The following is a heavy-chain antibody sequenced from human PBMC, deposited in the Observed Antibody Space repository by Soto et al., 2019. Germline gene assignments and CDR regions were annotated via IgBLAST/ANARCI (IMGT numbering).Heavy chain of an antibody. J-gene: IGHJ4*02. D-gene: IGHD4-17*01. V-gene: IGHV4-34*01. Sequence: SETLSLTCAVYGGSFSGYYWSWIRQPPGKGLEWIGEINHSGSTNYNPSLKSRVTISVDTSKNQFSLKLSSVTAADTAVYYCARLDYGEARRAYFDYWGQGTLVTVSS. CDR2: INHSGST. CDR3: ARLDYGEARRAYFDY. CDR1: GGSFSGYY.